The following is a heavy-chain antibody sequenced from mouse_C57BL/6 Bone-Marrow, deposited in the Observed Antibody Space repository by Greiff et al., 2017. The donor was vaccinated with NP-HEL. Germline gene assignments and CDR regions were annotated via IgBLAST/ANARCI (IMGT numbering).Heavy chain of an antibody. CDR2: IYYSGTI. J-gene: IGHJ1*03. CDR3: ARIYDGYNWYFDV. V-gene: IGHV3-5*01. CDR1: GISITTGNYR. Sequence: EVKLQESGPGLVKPSQTVFLTCTVTGISITTGNYRWSWIRQFPGNKLEWIGYIYYSGTITYNPSLTSRTTITRDTPKNQFFLEMNSLTAEDTATYYCARIYDGYNWYFDVWGTGTTVTVSS. D-gene: IGHD2-3*01.